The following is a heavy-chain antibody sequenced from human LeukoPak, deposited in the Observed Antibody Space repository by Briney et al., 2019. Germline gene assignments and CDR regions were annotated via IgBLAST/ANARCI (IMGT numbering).Heavy chain of an antibody. CDR1: GFTFSNAW. D-gene: IGHD3-22*01. CDR2: IKSKTDGGTT. Sequence: GGSLRLSCAASGFTFSNAWMSWVRQAPGKGLEWVGRIKSKTDGGTTGYAAPVKGRFTISRDDSKNTLYLQMNSLKTEDTAVYYCTPWTYYYDSSGYHLFDYWGQGTLVTVSS. V-gene: IGHV3-15*01. J-gene: IGHJ4*02. CDR3: TPWTYYYDSSGYHLFDY.